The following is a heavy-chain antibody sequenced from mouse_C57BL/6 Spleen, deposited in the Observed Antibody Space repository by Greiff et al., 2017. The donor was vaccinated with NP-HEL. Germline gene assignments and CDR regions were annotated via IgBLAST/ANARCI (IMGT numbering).Heavy chain of an antibody. CDR3: ARHEEEALGYGSSPWYFDV. D-gene: IGHD1-1*01. CDR1: GYTFTEYT. Sequence: VQLQQSGAELVKPGASVKLSCKASGYTFTEYTIHWVKQRSGQGLEWIGWFYPGSGSIKYNEKFKDKATLTADKSSSTVYMELSRLTSEYSAVYFCARHEEEALGYGSSPWYFDVWGTGTTVTVSS. V-gene: IGHV1-62-2*01. CDR2: FYPGSGSI. J-gene: IGHJ1*03.